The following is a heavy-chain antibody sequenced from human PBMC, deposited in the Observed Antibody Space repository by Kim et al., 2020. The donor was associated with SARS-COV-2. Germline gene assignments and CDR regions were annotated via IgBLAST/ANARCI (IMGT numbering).Heavy chain of an antibody. CDR1: GFSFSGFA. CDR3: SAGMQYSSGWYFFDY. D-gene: IGHD6-19*01. J-gene: IGHJ4*01. Sequence: GGSLRLSCVASGFSFSGFAMSWVRQAPGKGPEWVSGIATGGDTLYAASVKGRFTISTDDSTNTMYFQMISSISADTTFFYCSAGMQYSSGWYFFDYW. CDR2: IATGGDT. V-gene: IGHV3-23*01.